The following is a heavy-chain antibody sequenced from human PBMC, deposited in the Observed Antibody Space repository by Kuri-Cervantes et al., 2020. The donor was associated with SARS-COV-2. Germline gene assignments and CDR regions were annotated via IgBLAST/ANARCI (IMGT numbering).Heavy chain of an antibody. CDR1: GFTFSSYA. CDR2: ISGIGGST. Sequence: GESLKISCAASGFTFSSYAMGWVRQAPGKGLEWVSAISGIGGSTYYTDSVKGRFTISRDNSKNTLYLQMNSLRAEDTAVYYCASGYSIDYWGQGTLVTVSS. J-gene: IGHJ4*02. V-gene: IGHV3-23*01. D-gene: IGHD3-22*01. CDR3: ASGYSIDY.